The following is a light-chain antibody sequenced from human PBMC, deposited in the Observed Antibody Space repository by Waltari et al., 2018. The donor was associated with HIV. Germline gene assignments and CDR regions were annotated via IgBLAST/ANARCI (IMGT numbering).Light chain of an antibody. Sequence: QSALTQPASVSGSPGQSITISCTGTSSDVGSYNLVSWYQQHPGKAPKLMIYEVTKLPSGVSNRFSGSKSGNTASLTISGLQAEDEADYYCNSYATGSAWVFGGGTKLTVL. CDR1: SSDVGSYNL. V-gene: IGLV2-23*02. CDR3: NSYATGSAWV. J-gene: IGLJ3*02. CDR2: EVT.